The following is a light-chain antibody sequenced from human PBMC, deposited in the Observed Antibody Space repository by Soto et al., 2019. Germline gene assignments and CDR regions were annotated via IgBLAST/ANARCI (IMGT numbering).Light chain of an antibody. Sequence: IQLTQSPSSLSASVGDRVTITCRSSQGIDSYLAWYQQRPGKVPQLLIYETSILQSGVSSRFSGSGSGTDFTLTISSLQSEDFAVYYCQQYNNWPWTLGQGTKVDIK. J-gene: IGKJ1*01. CDR1: QGIDSY. CDR2: ETS. V-gene: IGKV1-9*01. CDR3: QQYNNWPWT.